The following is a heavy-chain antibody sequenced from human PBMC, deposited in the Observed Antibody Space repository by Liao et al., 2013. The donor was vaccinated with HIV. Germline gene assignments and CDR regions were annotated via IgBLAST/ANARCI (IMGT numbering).Heavy chain of an antibody. CDR1: GGSISSYY. CDR2: IYYSGST. Sequence: QVQLQESGPGLVKPSETLSLTCTVSGGSISSYYWSWIRQPPGKGLEWIGYIYYSGSTNYNPSLKSRVTISVDTSKNQFSLKLSSVTAADTAVYYCARGRYYGSGSYYPYYFDYWGQGTLVTVSS. J-gene: IGHJ4*02. CDR3: ARGRYYGSGSYYPYYFDY. D-gene: IGHD3-10*01. V-gene: IGHV4-59*01.